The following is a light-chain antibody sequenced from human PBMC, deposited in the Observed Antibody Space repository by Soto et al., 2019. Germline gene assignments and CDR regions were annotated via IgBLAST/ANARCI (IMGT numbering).Light chain of an antibody. CDR1: QSVSSSY. CDR2: GAS. V-gene: IGKV3-20*01. Sequence: EIVLTQSPGTLSLSPGERATLSCRASQSVSSSYLAWYQQRPGQAPRLLLYGASGRLTGVPDRFSGGGSGADFTLTISRLEPEDFAVYYGQRYGSSPPITFGQGTRLEIK. CDR3: QRYGSSPPIT. J-gene: IGKJ5*01.